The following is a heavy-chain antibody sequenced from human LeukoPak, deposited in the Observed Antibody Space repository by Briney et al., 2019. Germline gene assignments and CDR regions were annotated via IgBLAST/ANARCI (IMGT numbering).Heavy chain of an antibody. V-gene: IGHV3-30-3*01. J-gene: IGHJ3*02. D-gene: IGHD2-21*01. CDR2: ISYDGSNK. CDR1: GFTFSSYA. CDR3: ARGRDYGGDQDGFDI. Sequence: GGSLRLSCAASGFTFSSYAINRVRQAPGKGLEWVAVISYDGSNKFYADSAKGRFTISRDNSKNTLFLQMNSLGAEDTAVYFCARGRDYGGDQDGFDIWGQGTMVTVSS.